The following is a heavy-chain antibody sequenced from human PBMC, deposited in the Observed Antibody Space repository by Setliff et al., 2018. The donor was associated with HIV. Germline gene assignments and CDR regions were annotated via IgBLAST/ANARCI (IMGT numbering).Heavy chain of an antibody. D-gene: IGHD1-26*01. CDR1: GFSFSNYA. V-gene: IGHV3-23*01. CDR3: ALRQRGGLVGAGNAFDI. CDR2: IANGINT. Sequence: SLKISCAASGFSFSNYAMTWVRQAPGKGLEWVSTIANGINTYYADSVRGRFTISRDNSKNTLYLQMNSLRAEDKAKYYCALRQRGGLVGAGNAFDIWGQGTMVTVSS. J-gene: IGHJ3*02.